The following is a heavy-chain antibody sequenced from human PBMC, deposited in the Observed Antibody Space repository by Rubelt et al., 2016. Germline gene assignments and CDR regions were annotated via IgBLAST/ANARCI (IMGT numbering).Heavy chain of an antibody. CDR3: ASRTPRPIVGATGFDP. CDR1: GGSFSGYY. J-gene: IGHJ5*02. Sequence: QVQLQQWGAGLLKPSETLSLTCAVYGGSFSGYYWSWIRQPPGKGLEWIGEINHSGSTNYNPFFIGGVTISVATSKSQFSLKLSSVTAADPAVYYCASRTPRPIVGATGFDPWGQGTLVTVSS. D-gene: IGHD1-26*01. CDR2: INHSGST. V-gene: IGHV4-34*01.